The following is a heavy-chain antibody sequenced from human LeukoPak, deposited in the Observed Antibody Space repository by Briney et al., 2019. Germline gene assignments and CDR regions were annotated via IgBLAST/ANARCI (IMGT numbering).Heavy chain of an antibody. J-gene: IGHJ6*02. D-gene: IGHD6-19*01. CDR2: ICTAGDT. CDR3: ARGYSSGWYATYYYYGMDV. V-gene: IGHV3-13*01. CDR1: GFTFSSYD. Sequence: GRSLRLSCAASGFTFSSYDMHWVRQAPGKGLEWVSAICTAGDTYYPGSVKGRFTISRENAKNSLYLQMNSLRAGDTAVYYCARGYSSGWYATYYYYGMDVWGQGTTVTVSS.